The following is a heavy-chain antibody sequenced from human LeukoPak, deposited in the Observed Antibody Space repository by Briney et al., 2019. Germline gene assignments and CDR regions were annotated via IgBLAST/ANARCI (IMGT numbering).Heavy chain of an antibody. CDR3: ARDRAMADY. V-gene: IGHV1-3*04. CDR2: INTGNGNT. D-gene: IGHD5-18*01. J-gene: IGHJ4*02. CDR1: GYIFTSYP. Sequence: ASVKVSCKASGYIFTSYPIHWVRQAPGQRLEWMGWINTGNGNTKYSQKFEGRVTVTRDTSATAAYMELSSLRSEDTAVYYCARDRAMADYWGQGTLVAVSS.